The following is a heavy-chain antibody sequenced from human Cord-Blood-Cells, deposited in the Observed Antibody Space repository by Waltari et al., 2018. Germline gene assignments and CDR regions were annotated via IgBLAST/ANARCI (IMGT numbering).Heavy chain of an antibody. D-gene: IGHD6-6*01. CDR1: GGSISSSSSY. CDR3: ARHGGASSIAARPNYYYYMDV. V-gene: IGHV4-39*01. Sequence: QLQLQESGPGLVKPSETLSLTCTVSGGSISSSSSYWGWIRQHPGKGLEWIGRIDYSGSTDYNPSLKSRVTISVDTSKNQFSLKLSSVTAADTAVYYCARHGGASSIAARPNYYYYMDVWGKGTTVTVSS. CDR2: IDYSGST. J-gene: IGHJ6*03.